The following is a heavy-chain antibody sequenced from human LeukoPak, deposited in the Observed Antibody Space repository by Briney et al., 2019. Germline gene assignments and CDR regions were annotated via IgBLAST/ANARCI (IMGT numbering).Heavy chain of an antibody. Sequence: SETLSLTCAVSGYSIRSGYYWGWIRQPPGKGLEWIGSIYHSGSTYYNPSLKSRVTISVDTSKNQFSLNLSSVTAADTAVYYCARSITMFGVVWDAFDIWGQGTMVTVSS. D-gene: IGHD3-3*01. CDR3: ARSITMFGVVWDAFDI. CDR1: GYSIRSGYY. CDR2: IYHSGST. V-gene: IGHV4-38-2*01. J-gene: IGHJ3*02.